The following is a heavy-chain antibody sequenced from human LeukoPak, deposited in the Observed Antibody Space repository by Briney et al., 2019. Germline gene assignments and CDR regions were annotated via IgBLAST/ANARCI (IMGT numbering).Heavy chain of an antibody. CDR2: MNPNSGNT. Sequence: ASVKVSCKASGYTFTRYDINWVRQATGQGLEWMGWMNPNSGNTGYAQKFQGRVTITRNTSISTAYMELSSLRSEDTAVYYCARRSPYYYYYYMDVWGKGTTVTVSS. CDR1: GYTFTRYD. V-gene: IGHV1-8*03. J-gene: IGHJ6*03. CDR3: ARRSPYYYYYYMDV.